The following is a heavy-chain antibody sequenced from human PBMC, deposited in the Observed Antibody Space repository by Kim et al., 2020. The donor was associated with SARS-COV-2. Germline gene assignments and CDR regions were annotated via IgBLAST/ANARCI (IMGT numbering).Heavy chain of an antibody. CDR3: AREKFGDYGDYSDAFDI. J-gene: IGHJ3*02. V-gene: IGHV4-59*01. CDR2: IYYSGST. D-gene: IGHD4-17*01. Sequence: SETLSLTCTVSGGSISSYYWSWIRQPPGKGLEWIGYIYYSGSTNYNPSLKSRVTISVDTSKNQFSLKLSSVTAADTAVYYCAREKFGDYGDYSDAFDIWGQGTMVTVSS. CDR1: GGSISSYY.